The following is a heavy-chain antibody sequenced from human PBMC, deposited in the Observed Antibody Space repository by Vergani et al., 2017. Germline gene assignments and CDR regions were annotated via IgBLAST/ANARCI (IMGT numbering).Heavy chain of an antibody. CDR3: AGGKYYSXSASHFRGRYFDV. CDR1: GDSTISRSYY. Sequence: QMQLQESGPGLVKASETLALTCTVSGDSTISRSYYWGWIRQPPGKGLEWIGSIYNSGNGDSTSSLKSRVPISADTSKNQFSLRLTSVTAADTAVYYCAGGKYYSXSASHFRGRYFDVWGRGTLVTVPS. V-gene: IGHV4-39*01. D-gene: IGHD3-16*01. CDR2: IYNSGNG. J-gene: IGHJ2*01.